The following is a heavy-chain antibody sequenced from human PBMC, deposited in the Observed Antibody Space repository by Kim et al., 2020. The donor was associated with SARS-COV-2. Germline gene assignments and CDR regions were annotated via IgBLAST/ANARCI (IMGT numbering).Heavy chain of an antibody. D-gene: IGHD4-17*01. CDR3: ARANYLDYVGLDP. Sequence: ASVKVSCKASGFTFSSHSIHWVRQAPGHGLESMGWINTANHVTRHSQKFQGRVTLSSDTPANIVYMELTSLTSEDTAIYFCARANYLDYVGLDPWGQGTRVTVSS. V-gene: IGHV1-3*04. CDR1: GFTFSSHS. J-gene: IGHJ5*02. CDR2: INTANHVT.